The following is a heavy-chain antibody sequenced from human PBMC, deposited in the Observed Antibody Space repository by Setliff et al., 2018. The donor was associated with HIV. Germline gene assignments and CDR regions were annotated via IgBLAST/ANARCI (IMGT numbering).Heavy chain of an antibody. CDR2: INHSGST. V-gene: IGHV4-34*01. CDR1: GGSFSGYY. CDR3: ATLQFLDLGGFDP. Sequence: PSETLSLTCAVYGGSFSGYYWSWIRQPPGKGLEWIGEINHSGSTNYNPSLKSRVTISVDTSKNQFSLKLSSLTAADTAVYYCATLQFLDLGGFDPWGQGTLVTVSS. D-gene: IGHD3-3*01. J-gene: IGHJ5*02.